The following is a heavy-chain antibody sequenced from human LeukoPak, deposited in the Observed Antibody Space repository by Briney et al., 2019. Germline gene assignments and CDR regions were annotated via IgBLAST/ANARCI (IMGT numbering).Heavy chain of an antibody. CDR1: GYTLTELS. J-gene: IGHJ5*02. D-gene: IGHD3-10*01. CDR3: ATDQKYYGSGSYYNWFDP. CDR2: FDPEDGET. V-gene: IGHV1-24*01. Sequence: ASVKVSCKVSGYTLTELSMHWVRQAPGKGLEWMGGFDPEDGETIYAQKFQGRVTMTEDTSTDTAYMELSSLRSEDTAVYYCATDQKYYGSGSYYNWFDPWGQGTLVTVSS.